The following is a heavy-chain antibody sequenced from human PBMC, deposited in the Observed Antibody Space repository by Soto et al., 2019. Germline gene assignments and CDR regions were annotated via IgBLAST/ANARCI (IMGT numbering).Heavy chain of an antibody. CDR1: GGSISSGGYY. V-gene: IGHV4-31*03. Sequence: SETLSLTCTVSGGSISSGGYYWSWIRQHPGKGLEWIGYIYYSGSTYYNPSLKSRVTISVDTSKNQFSLKLSSVTAADTAVYYCAREITAAGVYYFDYWGQGTLVTVSS. J-gene: IGHJ4*02. CDR2: IYYSGST. D-gene: IGHD6-13*01. CDR3: AREITAAGVYYFDY.